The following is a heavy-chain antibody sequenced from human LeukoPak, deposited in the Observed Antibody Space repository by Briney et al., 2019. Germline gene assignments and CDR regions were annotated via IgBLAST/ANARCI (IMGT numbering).Heavy chain of an antibody. CDR3: ARSNQADDY. CDR2: INPGGSSI. CDR1: GFTFSSYW. Sequence: GGSLRLSCAASGFTFSSYWMHRVRQVPGKGLVWVARINPGGSSITYADSVKGRFTISRDNAKNTLYLQMDSLRAEDTGVYYCARSNQADDYWGQGTLVTVSS. J-gene: IGHJ4*02. V-gene: IGHV3-74*01. D-gene: IGHD1-14*01.